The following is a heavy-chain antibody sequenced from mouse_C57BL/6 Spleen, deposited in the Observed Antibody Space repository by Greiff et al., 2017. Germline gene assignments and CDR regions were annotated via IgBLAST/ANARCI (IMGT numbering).Heavy chain of an antibody. CDR2: INPSSGYT. CDR3: GGGDDGYSAGFAY. CDR1: GYTFTSYW. J-gene: IGHJ3*01. Sequence: VKLVESGAELAKPGASVKLSCKASGYTFTSYWMHWVKQRPGQGLEWIGYINPSSGYTKYNQKFKDKATLTADKSSSTAYRQLSSLTYEDSAVYYWGGGDDGYSAGFAYWGQGILVTVSA. D-gene: IGHD2-3*01. V-gene: IGHV1-7*01.